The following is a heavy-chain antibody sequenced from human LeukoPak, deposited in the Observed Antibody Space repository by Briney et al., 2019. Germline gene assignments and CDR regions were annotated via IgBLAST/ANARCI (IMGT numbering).Heavy chain of an antibody. D-gene: IGHD3-22*01. J-gene: IGHJ1*01. CDR3: ARVPSEIGGYYPEYFRH. CDR2: VKSDGGT. Sequence: GGSLRLSCAASGFTFSTYWMHWVRQAPGKWLVWVSRVKSDGGTNYADSVKGRFTISRDNAKKTVSLQMNSLRPEDTGVYYCARVPSEIGGYYPEYFRHWGQGTPVTVSS. V-gene: IGHV3-74*01. CDR1: GFTFSTYW.